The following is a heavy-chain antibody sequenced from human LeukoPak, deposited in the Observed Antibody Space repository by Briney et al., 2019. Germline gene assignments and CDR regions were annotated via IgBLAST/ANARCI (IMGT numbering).Heavy chain of an antibody. CDR3: ARDLGDHLYSLDY. CDR1: GYNFTSYA. V-gene: IGHV1-3*01. D-gene: IGHD2-21*02. Sequence: ASVKVSCKASGYNFTSYAMPWVRQAPGKRLGGIGWINAGNGNTKYSQKFQGRVTITRDTSASTAYMELSSLRSEDTAVYYCARDLGDHLYSLDYWGQGTLVTVSS. J-gene: IGHJ4*02. CDR2: INAGNGNT.